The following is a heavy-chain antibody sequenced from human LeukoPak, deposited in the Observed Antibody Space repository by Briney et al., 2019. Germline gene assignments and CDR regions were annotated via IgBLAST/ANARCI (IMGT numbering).Heavy chain of an antibody. D-gene: IGHD3-10*01. Sequence: GASVKVSCKASGYTFTGYYMHWVRQAPGQGLEWMGWMNPNSGNTGYAQKFQGRVTITRNTSISTAYMELRSLRSEDTAVYYCARVERVKAFGTSDAFDIWGQGTMVTVSS. J-gene: IGHJ3*02. CDR2: MNPNSGNT. V-gene: IGHV1-8*03. CDR3: ARVERVKAFGTSDAFDI. CDR1: GYTFTGYY.